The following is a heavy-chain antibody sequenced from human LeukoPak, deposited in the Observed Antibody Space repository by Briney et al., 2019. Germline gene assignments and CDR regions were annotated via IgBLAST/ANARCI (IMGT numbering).Heavy chain of an antibody. D-gene: IGHD1-26*01. CDR1: GFTFSSYA. V-gene: IGHV3-30*04. CDR2: ISYDGSDK. Sequence: PGGSLRLSCAASGFTFSSYAMHWVRQAPGKGLEWVAVISYDGSDKYYADSVKGRFTISRDNSKNMLYLQMNSLRAEDTAVYYCARAVIVGAAVDAFDIWGQGTMVTVPS. J-gene: IGHJ3*02. CDR3: ARAVIVGAAVDAFDI.